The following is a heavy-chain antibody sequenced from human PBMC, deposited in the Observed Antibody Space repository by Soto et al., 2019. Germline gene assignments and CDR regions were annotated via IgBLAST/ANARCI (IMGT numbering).Heavy chain of an antibody. V-gene: IGHV1-8*01. Sequence: QVQLVQSGAEVKKPGASVKVSCKASGYTFTSYDINWVRQATGQGLEWMGWMNPNSGNTGYAQKFQGRVTMTRNTSISTAYMELSSLRSEDTAVYYCASRYDSSGYYYSYAGWDAFDIWGQGTMVTVSS. J-gene: IGHJ3*02. CDR3: ASRYDSSGYYYSYAGWDAFDI. CDR2: MNPNSGNT. D-gene: IGHD3-22*01. CDR1: GYTFTSYD.